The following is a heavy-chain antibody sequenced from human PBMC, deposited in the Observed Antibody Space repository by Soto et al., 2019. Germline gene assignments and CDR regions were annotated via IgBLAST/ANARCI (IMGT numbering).Heavy chain of an antibody. CDR2: IWYGGSNK. J-gene: IGHJ5*02. Sequence: GGSLRLSCAASGFTFSSYGMRWVRQAPGKGLEWVAAIWYGGSNKYYADSVKGRFTISRDNSKNTLYLQMNSLRAEDTAVYYCANYVGYCSSTSCPNWFDPWGQGTLVTVSS. V-gene: IGHV3-33*06. D-gene: IGHD2-2*01. CDR1: GFTFSSYG. CDR3: ANYVGYCSSTSCPNWFDP.